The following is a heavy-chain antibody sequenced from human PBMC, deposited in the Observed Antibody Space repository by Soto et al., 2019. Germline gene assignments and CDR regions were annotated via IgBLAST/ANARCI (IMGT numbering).Heavy chain of an antibody. CDR2: IWYDGSNK. V-gene: IGHV3-33*01. CDR3: ARAQFPTLGYCSSTSCYGDDAFDI. D-gene: IGHD2-2*01. Sequence: QVQLVESGGGVVQPGRSLRLSCAASGFTFSSYGMHWVRQAPGKGLEWVAVIWYDGSNKYYADSVKGRFTISRDNAKNPLYLQMNSLRPEDTAVYYCARAQFPTLGYCSSTSCYGDDAFDIWGQGTMVTVSS. J-gene: IGHJ3*02. CDR1: GFTFSSYG.